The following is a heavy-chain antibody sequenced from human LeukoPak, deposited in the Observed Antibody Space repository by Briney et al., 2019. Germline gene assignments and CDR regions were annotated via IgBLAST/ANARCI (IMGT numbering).Heavy chain of an antibody. D-gene: IGHD3-9*01. J-gene: IGHJ4*02. CDR3: ARGYYDILTGYYNPFDY. Sequence: GASVTVSCTASGYTFTGYYMHWVRQAPGQGLEWMGGINPNSGGTNYAQKFQGRVTMTRDTSISTAYMELGRLRSDDTAVYYCARGYYDILTGYYNPFDYWGQGTLVTVSS. CDR2: INPNSGGT. V-gene: IGHV1-2*02. CDR1: GYTFTGYY.